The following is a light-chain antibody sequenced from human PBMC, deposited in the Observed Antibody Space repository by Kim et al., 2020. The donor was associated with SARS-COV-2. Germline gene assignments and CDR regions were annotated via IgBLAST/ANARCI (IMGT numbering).Light chain of an antibody. Sequence: DIQMAQSPSSLSASVGDRVTITCRASQDIKNYLAWYRQKPGKVPEVLIYAASILQSGVPSRISGSGSGTDFTLTINSLQPEDVATYYCQKYNSAPWTFGQGTQVEIK. CDR3: QKYNSAPWT. J-gene: IGKJ1*01. CDR1: QDIKNY. V-gene: IGKV1-27*01. CDR2: AAS.